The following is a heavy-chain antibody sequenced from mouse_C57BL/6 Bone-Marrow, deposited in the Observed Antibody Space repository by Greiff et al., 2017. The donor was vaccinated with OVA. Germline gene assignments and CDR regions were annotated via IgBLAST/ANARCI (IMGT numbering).Heavy chain of an antibody. D-gene: IGHD1-1*01. J-gene: IGHJ1*03. CDR3: ARQTDYYGSSYWYFDV. CDR2: ISSGGSYT. CDR1: GFTFSSYG. Sequence: EVKLVESGGDLVKPGGSLKLSCAASGFTFSSYGMSWVRQTPDKRLEWVATISSGGSYTYYPDSVKGRFTISRDNAKNTLYLQMSSLKSEDTAMYYCARQTDYYGSSYWYFDVWGTGTTVTVSS. V-gene: IGHV5-6*01.